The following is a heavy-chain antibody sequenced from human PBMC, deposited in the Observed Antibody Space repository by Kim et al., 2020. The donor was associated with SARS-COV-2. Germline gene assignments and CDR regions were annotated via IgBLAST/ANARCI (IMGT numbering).Heavy chain of an antibody. D-gene: IGHD3-3*02. V-gene: IGHV3-11*06. J-gene: IGHJ3*02. CDR1: GFIFSDYY. CDR2: ISRNSYYT. CDR3: ASDLLGISIAAFDI. Sequence: LSLTCAASGFIFSDYYMTWLRQAPGKGLEWVSYISRNSYYTNYADSVKGRFTISRDDAKNSLYLQMNSLRAEDTAVYYCASDLLGISIAAFDIWGLGTMVTVSS.